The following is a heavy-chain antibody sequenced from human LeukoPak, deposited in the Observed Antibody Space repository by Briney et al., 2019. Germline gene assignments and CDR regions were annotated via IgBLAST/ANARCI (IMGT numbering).Heavy chain of an antibody. CDR2: ISSSSSYI. CDR1: GFTFSSYS. J-gene: IGHJ4*02. CDR3: ASPNDYGDYGGGY. Sequence: GGSLRLSCAASGFTFSSYSMNWVRQAPGKGLEWVSSISSSSSYIYYADSVKGRFTISRGNAKNSLYLQMNSLRAEDTAVYYCASPNDYGDYGGGYWGQGTLVTVSS. V-gene: IGHV3-21*01. D-gene: IGHD4-17*01.